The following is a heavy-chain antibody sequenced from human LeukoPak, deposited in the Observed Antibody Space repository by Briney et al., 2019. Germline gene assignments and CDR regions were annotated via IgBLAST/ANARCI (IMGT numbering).Heavy chain of an antibody. CDR2: IYPGDSDT. D-gene: IGHD3-10*01. CDR1: GYSFTSYW. J-gene: IGHJ6*02. Sequence: GESLKISCKGSGYSFTSYWIGWVRQMPGKGLEWMGIIYPGDSDTRYSPSFQGQVTISADKSISTAYLQWSSLKASDTAMYYRARLGEGYYGSGSYYNPLYEYYYYGMDVWGQGTTVTVSS. V-gene: IGHV5-51*01. CDR3: ARLGEGYYGSGSYYNPLYEYYYYGMDV.